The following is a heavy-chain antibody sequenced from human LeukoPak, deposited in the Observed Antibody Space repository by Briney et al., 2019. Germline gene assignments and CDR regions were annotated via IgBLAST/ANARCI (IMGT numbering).Heavy chain of an antibody. CDR1: GYSISSGYY. Sequence: SETLSLTCTVSGYSISSGYYWGWIRQPPGKGLEWIGSIYYSGSTYYNPSLKSRVTISVDTSKNQFSLKLSSVTAADTAVYYCARVVVVADGFDYWGQGTLVTVSS. J-gene: IGHJ4*02. V-gene: IGHV4-38-2*02. CDR2: IYYSGST. D-gene: IGHD2-15*01. CDR3: ARVVVVADGFDY.